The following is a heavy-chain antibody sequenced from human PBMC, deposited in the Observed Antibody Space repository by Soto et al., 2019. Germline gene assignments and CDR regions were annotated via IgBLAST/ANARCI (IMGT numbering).Heavy chain of an antibody. J-gene: IGHJ4*02. CDR3: ARMSGGYNYG. Sequence: QVQLQESGPGLVKPSETLSLTCAVSGGSISSSDWWSWVRQPPGKGLEWIGEIYHSGDTNYNPSLKRRVTISVDKSKNQFSLKVSSVAAADTAVYYCARMSGGYNYGWGQGTLVTVSS. CDR1: GGSISSSDW. D-gene: IGHD5-18*01. V-gene: IGHV4-4*02. CDR2: IYHSGDT.